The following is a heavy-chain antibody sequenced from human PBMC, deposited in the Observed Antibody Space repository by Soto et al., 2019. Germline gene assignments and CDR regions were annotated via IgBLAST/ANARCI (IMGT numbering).Heavy chain of an antibody. CDR3: TGASDCGGGTCRSGHRYYGLDA. V-gene: IGHV3-74*01. CDR1: EFTFGNYW. CDR2: INPDGTNT. Sequence: EVQLVGSGGDSVQPGGSLRLSCAASEFTFGNYWMHWVRQSPGKGLVWVSRINPDGTNTDYADSVMGRFTVSRDNDKNTVYLQMSSLRGEDTAVYYCTGASDCGGGTCRSGHRYYGLDAWGQGITVTVSS. J-gene: IGHJ6*02. D-gene: IGHD2-21*01.